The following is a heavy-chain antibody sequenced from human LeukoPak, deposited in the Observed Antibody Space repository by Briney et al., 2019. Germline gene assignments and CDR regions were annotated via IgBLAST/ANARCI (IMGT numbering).Heavy chain of an antibody. D-gene: IGHD3-3*01. J-gene: IGHJ4*02. CDR3: ARDPAGDFWSGYYPFDY. CDR1: GFPFSSYV. Sequence: GGSLRLSCAASGFPFSSYVMSWVRQTPGKGLQWVSAISGSGGTTYYADSVKGRFTISRDNSKSTLYLQMNSLRAEDTAVYYCARDPAGDFWSGYYPFDYWGQGTLVTVSS. CDR2: ISGSGGTT. V-gene: IGHV3-23*01.